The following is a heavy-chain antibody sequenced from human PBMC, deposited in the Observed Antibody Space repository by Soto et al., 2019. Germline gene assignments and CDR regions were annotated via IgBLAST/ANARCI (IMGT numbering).Heavy chain of an antibody. CDR2: IKQDGSEK. V-gene: IGHV3-7*01. D-gene: IGHD6-19*01. CDR1: GFTFSSYW. CDR3: ARTTPNSSGWYEYFQH. Sequence: EVQLVESGGGLVQPGGSLRLSCAASGFTFSSYWMSWVRQAPGKGLEWVANIKQDGSEKYYVDSVKGRFTISRDNAKNSLYLQMNSLRAEDTAVYYCARTTPNSSGWYEYFQHWGQGTLVTVSS. J-gene: IGHJ1*01.